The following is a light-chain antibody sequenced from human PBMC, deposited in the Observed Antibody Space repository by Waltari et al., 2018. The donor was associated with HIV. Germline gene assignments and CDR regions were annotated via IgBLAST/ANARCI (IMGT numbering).Light chain of an antibody. CDR3: QQYGSSPQNT. CDR2: STS. Sequence: EIVMTQSPATLSVSPGESATLSCRASQNVNRDLAWYQQRPGQAPRLLIFSTSHRSFCVPARFSGSGSGTDFTLTISRLEPEDFAVYYCQQYGSSPQNTFGQGTKLEIK. CDR1: QNVNRD. J-gene: IGKJ2*01. V-gene: IGKV3-20*01.